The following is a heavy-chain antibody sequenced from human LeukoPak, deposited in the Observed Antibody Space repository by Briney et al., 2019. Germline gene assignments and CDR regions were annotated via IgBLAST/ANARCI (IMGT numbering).Heavy chain of an antibody. V-gene: IGHV3-48*04. Sequence: GGSLRLSCSASGFTFSNYNMNWVRQAPGKGLEWVSYITSSSSTVYYADSVRGRFTVSRDNAKNSLYLQMNSLRAEDTAVYYCARDSGGYDYWGQGTLVTVSS. J-gene: IGHJ4*02. CDR3: ARDSGGYDY. CDR2: ITSSSSTV. CDR1: GFTFSNYN. D-gene: IGHD5-12*01.